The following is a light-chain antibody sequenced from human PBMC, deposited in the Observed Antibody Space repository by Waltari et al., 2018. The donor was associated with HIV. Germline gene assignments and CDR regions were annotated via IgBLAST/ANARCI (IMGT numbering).Light chain of an antibody. CDR2: RNN. Sequence: QSVLTQPPSASGTPGQRITISCSGSSSNIGSNYVYWYQQLPGTAPKLLSYRNNQRPSGVPDRCSGSKSGTSASRAISGLRSEDEADDYCATWDDTLSGHVVFGGGTKLNVL. CDR3: ATWDDTLSGHVV. CDR1: SSNIGSNY. V-gene: IGLV1-47*01. J-gene: IGLJ2*01.